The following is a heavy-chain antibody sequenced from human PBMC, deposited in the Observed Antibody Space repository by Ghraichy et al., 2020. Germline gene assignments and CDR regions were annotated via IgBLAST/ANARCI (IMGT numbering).Heavy chain of an antibody. CDR2: MNPNSGNT. CDR3: ARGRRYYDSSGTIYYFDY. J-gene: IGHJ4*02. V-gene: IGHV1-8*01. Sequence: ASVKVSCKASGYTFTSYDINWVRLATGQGLEWLGWMNPNSGNTGYAQKFQGRVTMTRNTSISTAYMELSSLRSEDTAVYYCARGRRYYDSSGTIYYFDYWGQGTLVTVSS. CDR1: GYTFTSYD. D-gene: IGHD3-22*01.